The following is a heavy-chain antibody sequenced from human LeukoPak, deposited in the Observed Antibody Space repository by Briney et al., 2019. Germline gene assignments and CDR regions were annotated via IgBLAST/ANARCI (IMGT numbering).Heavy chain of an antibody. D-gene: IGHD1-26*01. CDR3: ARGPTADWRELAPFDS. CDR2: IYPGGNT. J-gene: IGHJ4*02. V-gene: IGHV3-53*01. CDR1: GFTFSSYA. Sequence: GGSLRLSCAASGFTFSSYAMSWVRQAPGKGLAWVSVIYPGGNTYYADSVKGRFTISRDNSKNTLHLQMDSLRAEDTAMYYCARGPTADWRELAPFDSWGQGTLVTVSP.